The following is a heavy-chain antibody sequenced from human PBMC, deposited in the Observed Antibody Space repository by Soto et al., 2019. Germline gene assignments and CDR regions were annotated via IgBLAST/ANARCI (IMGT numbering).Heavy chain of an antibody. V-gene: IGHV3-30-3*01. CDR2: ISYDGSNK. CDR3: ARDGHYYGSGSSLDY. J-gene: IGHJ4*02. Sequence: GGSLRLSCAASGFTFSSYAMHWVRQAPGKGLEWVAVISYDGSNKYCADSVKGRFTISRDNSKNTLYLQMNSLRAEDTAVYYCARDGHYYGSGSSLDYWGQGTLVTVSS. D-gene: IGHD3-10*01. CDR1: GFTFSSYA.